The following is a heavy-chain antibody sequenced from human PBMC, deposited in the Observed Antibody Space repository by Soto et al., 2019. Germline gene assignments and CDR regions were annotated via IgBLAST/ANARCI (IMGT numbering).Heavy chain of an antibody. V-gene: IGHV1-8*01. CDR3: ARMASRGSLNWFDP. CDR2: MNPGSGNT. D-gene: IGHD3-10*01. CDR1: GYTFTDYE. J-gene: IGHJ5*02. Sequence: GASVKVSCKASGYTFTDYEINWVRQATGQGLEWMGWMNPGSGNTGYAHKFQGRVTMTRNISISTSYMELSRLGSDDTAIYYCARMASRGSLNWFDPWGQGTLVTVSS.